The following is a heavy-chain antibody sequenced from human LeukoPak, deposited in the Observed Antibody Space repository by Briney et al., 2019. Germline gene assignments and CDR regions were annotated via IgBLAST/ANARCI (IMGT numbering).Heavy chain of an antibody. V-gene: IGHV3-23*01. J-gene: IGHJ4*02. CDR2: ISGSGGST. D-gene: IGHD6-6*01. CDR3: AKWKYSNSGIDDY. Sequence: PGGSLRLSCAASGFTFSSYAMSWVRQAPGKGLEWVSAISGSGGSTYYADSVKGRFTISRDNSKNTLYLQMDSLRAEDTAVYYCAKWKYSNSGIDDYWGQGTLVTVSS. CDR1: GFTFSSYA.